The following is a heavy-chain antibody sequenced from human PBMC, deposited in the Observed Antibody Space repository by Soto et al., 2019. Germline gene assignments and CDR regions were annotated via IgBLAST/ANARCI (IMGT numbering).Heavy chain of an antibody. J-gene: IGHJ6*03. CDR1: GGSISSSSYY. CDR2: IYYSGST. D-gene: IGHD5-18*01. V-gene: IGHV4-39*01. CDR3: AAPYVRGYSYGYNYYYYMDV. Sequence: QLQPQESGPGLVKPSETLSLTCTVSGGSISSSSYYWGWIRQPPGKGLEWIGSIYYSGSTYYNPSLKSRVTISVDTSKNQFSLKLSSVTAADTAVYYCAAPYVRGYSYGYNYYYYMDVWGKGTTVTVSS.